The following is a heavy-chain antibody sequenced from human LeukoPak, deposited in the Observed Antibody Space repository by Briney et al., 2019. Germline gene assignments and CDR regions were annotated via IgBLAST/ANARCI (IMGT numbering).Heavy chain of an antibody. Sequence: PSETLSLTCTVSGGSISSYYWSWIRQPPGKGLQWIGYIYYSGSTNYNPSLKSRVTISVDTSKNQFSLKLSSVTAADTAVYYCARHAPGSSGYYSKFDYWGRGTLVTVSS. CDR1: GGSISSYY. D-gene: IGHD3-22*01. CDR2: IYYSGST. CDR3: ARHAPGSSGYYSKFDY. J-gene: IGHJ4*02. V-gene: IGHV4-59*08.